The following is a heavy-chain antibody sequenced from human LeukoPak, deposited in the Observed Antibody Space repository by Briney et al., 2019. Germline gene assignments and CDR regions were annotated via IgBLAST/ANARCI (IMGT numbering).Heavy chain of an antibody. CDR2: IYTSEST. V-gene: IGHV4-4*09. CDR1: GGSISSYY. CDR3: AGGNYYYYYIDV. Sequence: SETLSLTCTVSGGSISSYYWNWIRQPPGKGLESIGYIYTSESTNYTPSLKSRVAISVDTSEKQFSLNLSSVTAADTAVYYCAGGNYYYYYIDVWGKGTTVTVSS. D-gene: IGHD3-3*01. J-gene: IGHJ6*03.